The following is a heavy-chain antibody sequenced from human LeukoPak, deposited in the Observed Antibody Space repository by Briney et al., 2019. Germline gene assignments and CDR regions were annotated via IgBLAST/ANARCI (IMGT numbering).Heavy chain of an antibody. Sequence: PGGSLRLSCTASGFTFSDYSMSWVRQAPGAGLEWVSAISPAGDSTTDADSVKGRFTISRDNSKSTLYLQMNGLTAEDTALYYCARRLVTAGITDFFDSWGQGNLLSVSS. CDR3: ARRLVTAGITDFFDS. J-gene: IGHJ5*01. V-gene: IGHV3-23*01. D-gene: IGHD2-2*01. CDR2: ISPAGDST. CDR1: GFTFSDYS.